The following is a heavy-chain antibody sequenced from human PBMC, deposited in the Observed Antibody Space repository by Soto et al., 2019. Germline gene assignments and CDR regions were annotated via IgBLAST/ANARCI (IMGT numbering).Heavy chain of an antibody. Sequence: ASVKVSCKASGDTFTSYGISWVRQAPGQGLEWMGWISAYNGNTNYAQKLQGRVTMTTDTSTSTAYMELRSLRSDDTAVYYCARVEYYDFWSGYSPFDYWGQGTLVTVSS. CDR3: ARVEYYDFWSGYSPFDY. J-gene: IGHJ4*02. CDR1: GDTFTSYG. V-gene: IGHV1-18*01. CDR2: ISAYNGNT. D-gene: IGHD3-3*01.